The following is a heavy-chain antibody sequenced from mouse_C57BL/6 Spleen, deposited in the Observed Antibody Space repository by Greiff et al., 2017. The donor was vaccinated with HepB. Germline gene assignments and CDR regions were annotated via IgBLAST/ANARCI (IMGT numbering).Heavy chain of an antibody. CDR2: IYPGDGDT. J-gene: IGHJ3*01. V-gene: IGHV1-80*01. CDR3: ARGYYYGSRFAY. Sequence: VQLQQSGAELVKPGASVKISCKASGYAFSSYWMNWVKQRPGKGLEWIGQIYPGDGDTNYNGKFKGKATLTADKSSSTAYMQLSSLTSEDSAVYFCARGYYYGSRFAYWGQGTLVTVSA. CDR1: GYAFSSYW. D-gene: IGHD1-1*01.